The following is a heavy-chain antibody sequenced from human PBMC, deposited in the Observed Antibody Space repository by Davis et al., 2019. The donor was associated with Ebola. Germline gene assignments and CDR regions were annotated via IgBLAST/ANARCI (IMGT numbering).Heavy chain of an antibody. Sequence: GESLKISCAASGFTFDDYGMSWVRQAPGKGLEWVSGINWNGGSTGYADSVKGRFTISRDNSKNTLYLQMNSLRAEDTAVYYCARESYDNYFDYWGQGTLVTVSS. J-gene: IGHJ4*02. CDR2: INWNGGST. D-gene: IGHD3-22*01. CDR3: ARESYDNYFDY. CDR1: GFTFDDYG. V-gene: IGHV3-20*04.